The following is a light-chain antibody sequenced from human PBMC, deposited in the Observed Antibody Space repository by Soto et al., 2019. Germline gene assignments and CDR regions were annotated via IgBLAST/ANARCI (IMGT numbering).Light chain of an antibody. J-gene: IGKJ1*01. CDR3: QHYNNWRT. CDR1: QSVSSN. Sequence: ETVMPQSPATLSVSPGSSATLSGRASQSVSSNLAWYQQKPGPAPRLLIYGASTRATGIPARFSGGASATEFTPTIRRLPSEDFAVYYRQHYNNWRTFGQGTKVDIK. V-gene: IGKV3-15*01. CDR2: GAS.